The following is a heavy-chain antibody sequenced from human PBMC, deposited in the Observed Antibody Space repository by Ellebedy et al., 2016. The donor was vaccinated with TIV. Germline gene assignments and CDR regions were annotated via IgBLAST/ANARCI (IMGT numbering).Heavy chain of an antibody. CDR1: GDSISGPISYYY. V-gene: IGHV4-61*01. CDR3: ARGERDYYDSSGHYYYYYYGLDV. J-gene: IGHJ6*02. Sequence: MPSETLSLTCTVSGDSISGPISYYYWSWIRQPPGKGLEWIGYIYYSGTTNYNPSLKSRVTISIDTSKNQFFLELNSVTAADTAIYYCARGERDYYDSSGHYYYYYYGLDVWGQGTTVTVSS. CDR2: IYYSGTT. D-gene: IGHD3-22*01.